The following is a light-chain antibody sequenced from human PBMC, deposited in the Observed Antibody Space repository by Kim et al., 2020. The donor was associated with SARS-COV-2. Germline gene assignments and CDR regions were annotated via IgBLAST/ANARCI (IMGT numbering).Light chain of an antibody. CDR3: IQGTHWPTYT. J-gene: IGKJ2*01. CDR2: DVS. V-gene: IGKV2-30*01. CDR1: QTLVYRNGITY. Sequence: DAVMTQSPLSLAVTLGQPASISCRSSQTLVYRNGITYLTWIQQRPGQSPRRLIHDVSNRDSGVPDRFSGSGSGTDFTLKISRVEAEDVGVYYSIQGTHWPTYTFGQGTKLEI.